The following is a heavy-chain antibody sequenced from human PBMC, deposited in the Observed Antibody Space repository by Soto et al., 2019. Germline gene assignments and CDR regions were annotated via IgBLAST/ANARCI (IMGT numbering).Heavy chain of an antibody. D-gene: IGHD5-12*01. CDR2: IYYSEST. CDR3: ARGRVEVATIYYNWFDP. CDR1: GGSVSSGSYY. J-gene: IGHJ5*02. Sequence: SETLSLTCTVSGGSVSSGSYYWSWIRQPPGKGLEWIGYIYYSESTNYNPSLKSRVTISVDTSKNQFSLKLSSVTAADTAVYYCARGRVEVATIYYNWFDPWGQGTLVTVSS. V-gene: IGHV4-61*01.